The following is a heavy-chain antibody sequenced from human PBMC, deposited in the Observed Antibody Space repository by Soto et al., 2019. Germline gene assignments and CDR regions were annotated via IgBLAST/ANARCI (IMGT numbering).Heavy chain of an antibody. D-gene: IGHD6-13*01. Sequence: GGSLRLSCAASGFTFRSFTMNWVRQAPGKGLEWVSTISSNSAYIYYTDALRGRFTISRDNAKNSLHLQMNSLRAEDTAVYYCTRDAPRGSSARGWFDPWGPGTLVTVSS. CDR1: GFTFRSFT. CDR2: ISSNSAYI. J-gene: IGHJ5*02. CDR3: TRDAPRGSSARGWFDP. V-gene: IGHV3-21*01.